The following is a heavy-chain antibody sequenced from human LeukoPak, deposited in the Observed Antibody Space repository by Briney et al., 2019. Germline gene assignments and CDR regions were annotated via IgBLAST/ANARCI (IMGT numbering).Heavy chain of an antibody. CDR2: IYSGGTT. D-gene: IGHD6-13*01. CDR3: ARGGYSSSWYYFDY. V-gene: IGHV3-53*01. J-gene: IGHJ4*02. CDR1: GFTFSSYS. Sequence: PGGSLRLSCAASGFTFSSYSMNWVRQAPGKGLEWVSVIYSGGTTNYADSVKGRFTISRDNSKNTLFLQMNSLRAEDTAVYYCARGGYSSSWYYFDYWGQGTLVTVSS.